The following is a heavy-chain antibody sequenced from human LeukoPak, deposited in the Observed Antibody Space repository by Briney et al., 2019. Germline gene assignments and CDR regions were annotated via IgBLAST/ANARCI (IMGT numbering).Heavy chain of an antibody. CDR2: MYSGGST. D-gene: IGHD4-11*01. J-gene: IGHJ6*02. CDR1: GFTVSSYY. V-gene: IGHV3-66*01. Sequence: PGGSLRLSCAASGFTVSSYYMTWVRQAPGKGPEWVSVMYSGGSTYYADSVKGRVAISRDNSQNTVFLQMNSVRVEDTAVYYCAGSYSNRLFGMDVWGQGTAVTVSS. CDR3: AGSYSNRLFGMDV.